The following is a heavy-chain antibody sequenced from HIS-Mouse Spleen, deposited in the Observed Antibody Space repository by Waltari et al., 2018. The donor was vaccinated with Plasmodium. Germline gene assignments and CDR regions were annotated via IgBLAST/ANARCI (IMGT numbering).Heavy chain of an antibody. V-gene: IGHV3-7*01. CDR2: IKQDGSGK. J-gene: IGHJ2*01. D-gene: IGHD6-13*01. Sequence: EVQLVESGGGLVQPGGSLRLSWSASGSSCSRYWMSWAGKAPGKGVEWVANIKQDGSGKYYVDSVKGRFTISRDNAKNSLYLQMNSLRAEDTAVYYCASSWYWYFDLWGRGTLVTVSS. CDR3: ASSWYWYFDL. CDR1: GSSCSRYW.